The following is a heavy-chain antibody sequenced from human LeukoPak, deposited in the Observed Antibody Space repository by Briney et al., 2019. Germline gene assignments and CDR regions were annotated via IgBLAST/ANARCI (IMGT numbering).Heavy chain of an antibody. Sequence: HLGGSLRLSCAASGFTFTNYAMSWVRQAPGKGLEWVSVIGFGGASTYYADSVKGRFTISRDNSKNTLHLQMDSLRAEDTAVYYCARSGKMAAPPAYWGQGTLVTVSS. J-gene: IGHJ4*02. CDR2: IGFGGAST. V-gene: IGHV3-23*01. CDR3: ARSGKMAAPPAY. CDR1: GFTFTNYA. D-gene: IGHD4-23*01.